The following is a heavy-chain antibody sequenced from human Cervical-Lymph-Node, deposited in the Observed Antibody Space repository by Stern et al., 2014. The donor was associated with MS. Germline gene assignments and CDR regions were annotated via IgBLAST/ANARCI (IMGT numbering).Heavy chain of an antibody. CDR2: IYYSGST. Sequence: QVQLQESGPGLVKPSETLSLTCTVSGGSISSYYWSWIRQPPGTGLEWIGYIYYSGSTNYNPSLKSRVTISVDTSKNQFSLKLSSVTAADTAVYYCARVPHRYYGMDVWGQGTTVTVSS. CDR3: ARVPHRYYGMDV. CDR1: GGSISSYY. J-gene: IGHJ6*02. V-gene: IGHV4-59*01.